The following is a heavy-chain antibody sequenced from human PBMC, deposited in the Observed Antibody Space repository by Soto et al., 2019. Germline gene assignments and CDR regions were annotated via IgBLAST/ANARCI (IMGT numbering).Heavy chain of an antibody. J-gene: IGHJ6*02. V-gene: IGHV3-11*01. CDR1: GFTFSDYY. D-gene: IGHD2-2*02. Sequence: GGSLRLSCAASGFTFSDYYMSLIRQAPGKGLECVSYISSSGSTIYYADSVKGRFTISRDKAKNSLYLQMNSLRAEDTAVYYCARDSIVVVPAAIRSGYYGMDVWGQGTTVTVSS. CDR3: ARDSIVVVPAAIRSGYYGMDV. CDR2: ISSSGSTI.